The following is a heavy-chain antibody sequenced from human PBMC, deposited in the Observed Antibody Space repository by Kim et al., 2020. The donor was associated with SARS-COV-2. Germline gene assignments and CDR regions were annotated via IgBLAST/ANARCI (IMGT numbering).Heavy chain of an antibody. D-gene: IGHD4-17*01. Sequence: YNPSLKSRVTISVATSKNQLSLKLSSVTAADTAVYYCARGSTTPLNWFDPWGQGTLVTVSS. CDR3: ARGSTTPLNWFDP. J-gene: IGHJ5*02. V-gene: IGHV4-59*09.